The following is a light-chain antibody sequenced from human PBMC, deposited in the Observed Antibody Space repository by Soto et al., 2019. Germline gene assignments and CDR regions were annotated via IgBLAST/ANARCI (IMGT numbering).Light chain of an antibody. J-gene: IGLJ3*02. CDR3: ATWDDSLNGWV. V-gene: IGLV1-44*01. Sequence: QSVLTQPPSASGTPGQRVIISCSGSKSNIGDNPVNWFQQFPGTAPKLLIFSNDERPSGVPERFSGSKSGASASLAISGLQSDDEADYSSATWDDSLNGWVFGGGTKVTVL. CDR1: KSNIGDNP. CDR2: SND.